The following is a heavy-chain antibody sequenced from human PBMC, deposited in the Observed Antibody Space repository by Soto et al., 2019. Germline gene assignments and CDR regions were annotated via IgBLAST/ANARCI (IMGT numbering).Heavy chain of an antibody. V-gene: IGHV3-23*01. CDR1: GFTFSSYA. Sequence: GGSLRLSCAASGFTFSSYAMSWVRQAPGKGLEWVSAISGSGGSTYYADSVKGRFTISRDNSKNTLYLQMNSLRAEDTAVYYCAKEGVPAAGGNYYYYYMDVWGKGTTVTVSS. CDR3: AKEGVPAAGGNYYYYYMDV. J-gene: IGHJ6*03. CDR2: ISGSGGST. D-gene: IGHD2-2*01.